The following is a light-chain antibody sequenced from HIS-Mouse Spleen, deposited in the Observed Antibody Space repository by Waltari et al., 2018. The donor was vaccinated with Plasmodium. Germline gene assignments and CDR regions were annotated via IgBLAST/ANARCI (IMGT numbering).Light chain of an antibody. CDR1: QRVSSGY. J-gene: IGKJ1*01. V-gene: IGKV3-20*01. Sequence: EIVLTQSPGTLSLSPGERATLSCRASQRVSSGYLAGYKPKPGQAPRLLMYGSSRRATVMPDRFSGSGSWTDFTQTISRLEPEDFAVDNCQQYGSSPRTLGQGTKVEIK. CDR3: QQYGSSPRT. CDR2: GSS.